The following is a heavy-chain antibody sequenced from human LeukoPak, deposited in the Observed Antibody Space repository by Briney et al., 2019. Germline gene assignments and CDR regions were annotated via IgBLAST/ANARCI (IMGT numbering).Heavy chain of an antibody. V-gene: IGHV3-74*01. D-gene: IGHD1-26*01. J-gene: IGHJ4*02. CDR2: INSGGSST. Sequence: GGSLRLSCAASGFTFSPYWMHWVRQAPGKGLVWVSHINSGGSSTSYADSVKGRFTISRDNAKNTLFLQMHSLRADDTAVYYCARSFGGTYCFDYWGQGTLVTVSS. CDR3: ARSFGGTYCFDY. CDR1: GFTFSPYW.